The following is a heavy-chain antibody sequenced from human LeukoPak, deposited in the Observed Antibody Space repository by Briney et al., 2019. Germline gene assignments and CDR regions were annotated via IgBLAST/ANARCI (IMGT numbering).Heavy chain of an antibody. V-gene: IGHV4-30-4*07. Sequence: SETLSLTCAVSGGSISSGGYSWSWIRQPPGKGLEWIGYIYYSGSIYYNPSLKSRVTISVDTSKNQFSLKLSSVTAADTAVYYCARGQMWFDPWGQGTLVTVSS. CDR1: GGSISSGGYS. CDR2: IYYSGSI. J-gene: IGHJ5*02. D-gene: IGHD5-24*01. CDR3: ARGQMWFDP.